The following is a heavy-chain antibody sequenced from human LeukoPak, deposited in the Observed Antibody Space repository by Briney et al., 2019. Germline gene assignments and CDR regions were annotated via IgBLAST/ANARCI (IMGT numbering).Heavy chain of an antibody. Sequence: AASVTVSCKASGYTFTSYDINWVRQATGQGLEWMGWMNPNSGNTGYAQKFQGRVTMTRNTSISTAYMELSSLRSEDTAVYYCARALGSSSAGYWFDPWGQGTLVTVSS. V-gene: IGHV1-8*01. CDR2: MNPNSGNT. J-gene: IGHJ5*02. D-gene: IGHD6-6*01. CDR3: ARALGSSSAGYWFDP. CDR1: GYTFTSYD.